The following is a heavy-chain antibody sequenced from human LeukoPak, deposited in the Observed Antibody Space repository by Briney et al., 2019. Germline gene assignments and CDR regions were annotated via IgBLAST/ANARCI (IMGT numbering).Heavy chain of an antibody. CDR3: ARGGGSYSSGSNFDY. Sequence: SEALSLTCAVYGGSFSGYYWSWIRQPPGKGLEWIGEINHSGSTNYNPSLKSRVTISVDTSKNQFSLKLSSVTAADTAVYYCARGGGSYSSGSNFDYWGQGTLVTVSS. CDR2: INHSGST. V-gene: IGHV4-34*01. J-gene: IGHJ4*02. D-gene: IGHD3-16*01. CDR1: GGSFSGYY.